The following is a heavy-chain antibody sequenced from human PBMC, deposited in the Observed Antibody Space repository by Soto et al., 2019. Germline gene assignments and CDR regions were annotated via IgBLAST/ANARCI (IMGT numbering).Heavy chain of an antibody. J-gene: IGHJ5*02. CDR3: ARHGFYGDYSSNYFDP. CDR2: IYPSDSQT. Sequence: GESVKISCKGSGYSFSNWCIAWVLQMPWKGLEYMGIIYPSDSQTRYSPSFQGQVTISADKSISTAYLQWSSLKASDTAIYYCARHGFYGDYSSNYFDPWGQGTLVTVSS. D-gene: IGHD4-17*01. V-gene: IGHV5-51*01. CDR1: GYSFSNWC.